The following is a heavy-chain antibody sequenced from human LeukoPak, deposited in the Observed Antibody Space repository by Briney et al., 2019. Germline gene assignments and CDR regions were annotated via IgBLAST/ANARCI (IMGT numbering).Heavy chain of an antibody. CDR2: MSYDGSNK. J-gene: IGHJ5*02. D-gene: IGHD3-22*01. CDR3: ARDLMSDYDDSSGYLYNWFDR. V-gene: IGHV3-30*04. Sequence: GGSLRLSCAASGFIVSSYAMHWVRHAPGKGLEWVAVMSYDGSNKDCAGTVKGRFTISRDNSKNTLYLQMNSLIAKDTAVYYCARDLMSDYDDSSGYLYNWFDRWGQGTLVTVSS. CDR1: GFIVSSYA.